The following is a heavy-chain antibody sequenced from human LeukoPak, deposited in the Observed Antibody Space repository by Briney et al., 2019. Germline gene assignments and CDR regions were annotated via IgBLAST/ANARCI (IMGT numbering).Heavy chain of an antibody. CDR2: IIPIFGTA. Sequence: GPPVKVSCKASGGTFSCYVISWVRQAPGQGPGWMGAIIPIFGTANYAQKFQGRVTITADKSTSTAYMELSSLRSEDTAVYYCARRAAAGTKYDYWGQGTLVTVSS. D-gene: IGHD6-13*01. CDR1: GGTFSCYV. V-gene: IGHV1-69*06. CDR3: ARRAAAGTKYDY. J-gene: IGHJ4*02.